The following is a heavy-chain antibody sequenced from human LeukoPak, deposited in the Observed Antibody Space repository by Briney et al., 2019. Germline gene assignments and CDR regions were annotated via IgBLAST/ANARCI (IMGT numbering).Heavy chain of an antibody. Sequence: TGGSLRLSCAASGFTFSSYAMHWVRQAPGKGLEWVAVISYDGSNKYYADSVKGRFTISRDNSKNTLYLQMNSLRAEDTAVYYCARDRDPGRITIFGVVAYYYGMDVWGQGTTVTVSS. V-gene: IGHV3-30-3*01. D-gene: IGHD3-3*01. CDR2: ISYDGSNK. CDR3: ARDRDPGRITIFGVVAYYYGMDV. CDR1: GFTFSSYA. J-gene: IGHJ6*02.